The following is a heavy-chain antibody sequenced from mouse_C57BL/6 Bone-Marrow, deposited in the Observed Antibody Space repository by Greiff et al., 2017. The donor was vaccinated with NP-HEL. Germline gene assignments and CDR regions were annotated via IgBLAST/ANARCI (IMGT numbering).Heavy chain of an antibody. V-gene: IGHV14-4*01. CDR1: GYTFTSYW. CDR3: TTGGSSPYAMDY. CDR2: IDPENGDT. Sequence: VQLQQPGAELVKPGASVKMSCKASGYTFTSYWITWVKQRPGQGLEWIGWIDPENGDTEYASKFQGKATITADTSSNTAYLQLSSLTSEDTAVYYCTTGGSSPYAMDYWGQGTSVTVSS. D-gene: IGHD1-1*01. J-gene: IGHJ4*01.